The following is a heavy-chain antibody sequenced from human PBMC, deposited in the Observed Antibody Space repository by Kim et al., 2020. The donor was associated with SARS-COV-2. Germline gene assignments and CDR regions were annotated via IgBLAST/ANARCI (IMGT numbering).Heavy chain of an antibody. Sequence: GGSLRLSCAASGFTFSSNAMSWVRQAPGKGLEWVAAISGGGGSAYYADSVKGRFTISRDNAKNTLYLQMNSLRTEDTAVYYCATVATFSYGGGFGYWGQG. D-gene: IGHD5-18*01. J-gene: IGHJ4*02. V-gene: IGHV3-23*01. CDR2: ISGGGGSA. CDR3: ATVATFSYGGGFGY. CDR1: GFTFSSNA.